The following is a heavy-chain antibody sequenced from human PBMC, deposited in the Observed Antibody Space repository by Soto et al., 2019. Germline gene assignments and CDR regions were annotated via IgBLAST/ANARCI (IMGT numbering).Heavy chain of an antibody. CDR3: ARSNWNDFPDFDY. V-gene: IGHV1-18*01. D-gene: IGHD1-1*01. CDR2: ISAYNGNT. Sequence: ASVKVSCKTSGYTFTNFGISWVRQAPGQGLEWMGWISAYNGNTNYAQKLQGRVTMTTDTSTSTAYMELRSLRSDDTAVYYCARSNWNDFPDFDYWGQGTLVTVSS. J-gene: IGHJ4*02. CDR1: GYTFTNFG.